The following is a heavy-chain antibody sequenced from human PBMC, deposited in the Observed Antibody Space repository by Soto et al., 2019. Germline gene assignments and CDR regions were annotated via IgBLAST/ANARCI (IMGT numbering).Heavy chain of an antibody. CDR2: IYPGDSDT. J-gene: IGHJ6*02. V-gene: IGHV5-51*01. CDR3: ACRRNCHAVSDYYMLV. D-gene: IGHD1-7*01. Sequence: GETLKISCKGSGYSFTSYWIGWVRQMPGKGLEWMGIIYPGDSDTRYSPSFQGQVTISAGKSISTAYLQWSSLKASDIAMYYCACRRNCHAVSDYYMLVWGQGTTDKASS. CDR1: GYSFTSYW.